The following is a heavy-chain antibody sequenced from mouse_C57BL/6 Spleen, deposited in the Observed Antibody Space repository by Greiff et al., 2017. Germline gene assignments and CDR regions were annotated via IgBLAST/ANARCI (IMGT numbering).Heavy chain of an antibody. D-gene: IGHD2-3*01. CDR2: ILPGSGST. CDR1: GYTFTGYW. CDR3: ARGDGYYAMDY. V-gene: IGHV1-9*01. J-gene: IGHJ4*01. Sequence: VQLQQSGAELMKPGASVKLSCKATGYTFTGYWIEWVKQRPGHGLEWIGEILPGSGSTNYNQKFKDKATLTVDKSSSTAYMQLSSLTSEDSAVYYCARGDGYYAMDYWGQGTSVTVSS.